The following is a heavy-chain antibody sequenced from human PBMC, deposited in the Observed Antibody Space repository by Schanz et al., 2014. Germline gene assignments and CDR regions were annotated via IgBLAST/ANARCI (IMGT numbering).Heavy chain of an antibody. CDR3: ARAESYYGSGSYFQRRAQAFDI. CDR2: IYTSGST. CDR1: GGSISSFY. D-gene: IGHD3-10*01. V-gene: IGHV4-4*07. J-gene: IGHJ3*02. Sequence: QVQLQESGPGLVKSSETLSLTCTVSGGSISSFYWGWIRQPAGKGLGWIGRIYTSGSTNYNPSLKSQVPMSLDTSKTQFSLKLSSVTAADTAVYYCARAESYYGSGSYFQRRAQAFDIWGRGTMVTVSS.